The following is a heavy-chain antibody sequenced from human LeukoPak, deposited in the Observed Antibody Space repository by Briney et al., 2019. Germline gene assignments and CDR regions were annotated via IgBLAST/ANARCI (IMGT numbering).Heavy chain of an antibody. CDR1: GFTFSSYA. J-gene: IGHJ4*02. Sequence: GGSLRLSCAASGFTFSSYAMSWVRQAPGKGLEWVSSISSSSSYIYYADSVKGRFTISRDNAKNSLYLQMNSLRAEDTAVYYCARAGPNRVHDYWGQGTLVTVSS. V-gene: IGHV3-21*01. D-gene: IGHD3-10*01. CDR2: ISSSSSYI. CDR3: ARAGPNRVHDY.